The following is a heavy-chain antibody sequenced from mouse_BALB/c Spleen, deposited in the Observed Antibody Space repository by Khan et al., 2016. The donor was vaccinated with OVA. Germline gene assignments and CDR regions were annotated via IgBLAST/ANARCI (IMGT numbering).Heavy chain of an antibody. CDR2: IFPGDGST. CDR3: ARHYYGSIIYWYFDV. Sequence: QVQLQQSGAELVKPGASVKLSCKASGYTFTSSDINWVRQRPEQGLEWIGWIFPGDGSTNYNEKFKGKATLTSDKSSSTAYMQLSRLTSEDSAVYLCARHYYGSIIYWYFDVGGAGTTVTVSS. D-gene: IGHD1-1*01. CDR1: GYTFTSSD. J-gene: IGHJ1*01. V-gene: IGHV1-85*01.